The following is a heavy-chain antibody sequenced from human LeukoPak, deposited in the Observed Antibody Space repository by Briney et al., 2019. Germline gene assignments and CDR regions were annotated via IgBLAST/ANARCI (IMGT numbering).Heavy chain of an antibody. CDR3: ARGNPILRRPQYFDL. Sequence: SQTLSLTFAVSGGSISSGGYSWSWIRQPPGKGLEWIGYIYHSGSTYYNPSLKSRVTISVDRSKNQFSLKLSSVTAADTAMYYCARGNPILRRPQYFDLWGRGTLVTVSS. CDR2: IYHSGST. J-gene: IGHJ2*01. D-gene: IGHD3-16*01. CDR1: GGSISSGGYS. V-gene: IGHV4-30-2*01.